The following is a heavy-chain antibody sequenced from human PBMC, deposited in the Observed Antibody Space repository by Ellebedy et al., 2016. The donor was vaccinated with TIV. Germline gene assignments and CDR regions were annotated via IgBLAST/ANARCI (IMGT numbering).Heavy chain of an antibody. D-gene: IGHD5-12*01. CDR2: IYYSGST. CDR1: GGSISSSSYY. CDR3: AKGGGYEMYHHMNV. Sequence: SETLSLTCTVSGGSISSSSYYWSWIRQPPGKGLEWIGYIYYSGSTNYNPSLKSRVTISVDTSKNQFSLKLSSVTAADTAVYYCAKGGGYEMYHHMNVWGKGTTVTVSS. V-gene: IGHV4-61*01. J-gene: IGHJ6*03.